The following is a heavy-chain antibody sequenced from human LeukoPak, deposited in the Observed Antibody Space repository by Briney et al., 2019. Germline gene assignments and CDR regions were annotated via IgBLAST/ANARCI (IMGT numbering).Heavy chain of an antibody. Sequence: GGSLRPSCAASGFTFSNAWMNWVRQAPGGGLEWISSISGDGARTYYTNSAKGRFTISRDNPKNTLFLQVNSLRVEDTAVYYCAKGGLTTPLHYWGQGTLVTVSS. CDR3: AKGGLTTPLHY. J-gene: IGHJ4*02. CDR2: ISGDGART. D-gene: IGHD1-14*01. V-gene: IGHV3-23*01. CDR1: GFTFSNAW.